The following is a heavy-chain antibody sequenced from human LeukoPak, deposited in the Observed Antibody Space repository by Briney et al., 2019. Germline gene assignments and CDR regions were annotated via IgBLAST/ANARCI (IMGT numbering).Heavy chain of an antibody. CDR1: GFSLSTSGVG. CDR3: AHRSQVLVGATALYYFDY. D-gene: IGHD1-26*01. J-gene: IGHJ4*02. CDR2: IYWNDDK. Sequence: ESGPTLVNPTQTLTLTCTFSGFSLSTSGVGVGWIRQPPGKALEWLALIYWNDDKRYSPSLKSRLTITKDTSKNQVVLTMTNMDPVDTATYYCAHRSQVLVGATALYYFDYWGQGTRVTVSS. V-gene: IGHV2-5*01.